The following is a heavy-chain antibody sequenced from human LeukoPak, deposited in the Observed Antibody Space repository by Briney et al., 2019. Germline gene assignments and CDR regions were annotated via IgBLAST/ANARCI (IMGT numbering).Heavy chain of an antibody. D-gene: IGHD3-22*01. CDR1: GFIFSDYG. CDR3: AKDTYDSSGYYYFDY. J-gene: IGHJ4*02. CDR2: ISDGGGRI. Sequence: GGSLRLSCVASGFIFSDYGMNWVRQAPGKGLEWVSSISDGGGRIYSVDSVKGRFTISRDNAKNSLYLQMNSLRAEDTALYYCAKDTYDSSGYYYFDYWGQGTLVTVSS. V-gene: IGHV3-20*04.